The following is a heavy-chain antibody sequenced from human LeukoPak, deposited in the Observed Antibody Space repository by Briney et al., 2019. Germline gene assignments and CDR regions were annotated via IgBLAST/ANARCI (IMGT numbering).Heavy chain of an antibody. CDR1: GGSIRSGGYY. Sequence: SETLSLTCTVSGGSIRSGGYYWSWIRQPPGKGLEWIGYIYYSGSTYYNPSLKSRVTISVDTSKNQFSLKLSSVTAADTAVYYCARDGDDSSGYYQGNWFDPWGQGTLVTVSS. V-gene: IGHV4-30-4*08. CDR2: IYYSGST. D-gene: IGHD3-22*01. CDR3: ARDGDDSSGYYQGNWFDP. J-gene: IGHJ5*02.